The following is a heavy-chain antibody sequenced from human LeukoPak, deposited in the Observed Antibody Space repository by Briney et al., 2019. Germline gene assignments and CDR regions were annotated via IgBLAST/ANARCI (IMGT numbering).Heavy chain of an antibody. CDR1: GYTFTSYD. CDR2: MNPNSGNT. D-gene: IGHD3-9*01. J-gene: IGHJ4*02. V-gene: IGHV1-8*01. Sequence: ASVKVSCKASGYTFTSYDINWVRQAAGQGHEWMGWMNPNSGNTGYAQKFQGRVTMTRSTSISTAYMELSSLRSEDTAVYYCARGAETSPFDWLFRSNGGPTDYWGQGTLVTVSS. CDR3: ARGAETSPFDWLFRSNGGPTDY.